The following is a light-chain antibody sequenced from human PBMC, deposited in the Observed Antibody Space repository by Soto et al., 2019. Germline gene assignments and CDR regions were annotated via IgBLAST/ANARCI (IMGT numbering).Light chain of an antibody. J-gene: IGLJ1*01. CDR2: DVS. Sequence: LTQPASVSGSPGQSITISCTGTSSDVGGYNYVSWYQQYPGKAPKLMIYDVSNRPSGVSDRFSGSKSGNTASLTISGLQAEDEADYYCSSYTNSDTLVFGTGTKVTVL. V-gene: IGLV2-14*01. CDR3: SSYTNSDTLV. CDR1: SSDVGGYNY.